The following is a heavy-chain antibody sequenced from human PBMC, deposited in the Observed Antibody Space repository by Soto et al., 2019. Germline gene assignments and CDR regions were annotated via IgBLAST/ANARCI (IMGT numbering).Heavy chain of an antibody. Sequence: SETLSLTCSVSGGPMYSYFWSWIRQPPGKGLEWIGYVYYGGSSNYNPSLKSRVTFSVDTSKNQVSLNLRSVTAADTAVYYCARADRKSLDPWGQGILVTVYS. J-gene: IGHJ5*02. CDR3: ARADRKSLDP. V-gene: IGHV4-59*01. CDR1: GGPMYSYF. CDR2: VYYGGSS.